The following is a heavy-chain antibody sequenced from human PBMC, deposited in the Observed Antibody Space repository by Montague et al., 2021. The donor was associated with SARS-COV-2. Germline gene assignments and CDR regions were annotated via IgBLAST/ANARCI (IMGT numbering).Heavy chain of an antibody. Sequence: SETLSLTCTVSDGSISSYYWSWIRQPAGKGLEWIGRIYTSGSTNYNPSLKSQVTMSVDTSKNQFSLKLSSVTAADTAVYYCAREAWFGDKTSASEYYGMDVWGQGTTVTVSS. CDR2: IYTSGST. CDR1: DGSISSYY. D-gene: IGHD3-10*01. CDR3: AREAWFGDKTSASEYYGMDV. V-gene: IGHV4-4*07. J-gene: IGHJ6*02.